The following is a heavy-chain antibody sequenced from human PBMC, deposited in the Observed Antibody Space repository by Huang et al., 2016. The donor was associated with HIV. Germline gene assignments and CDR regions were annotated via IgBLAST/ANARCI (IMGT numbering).Heavy chain of an antibody. D-gene: IGHD1-1*01. CDR3: ARERMMSWLDDHDAFDI. CDR2: INHSGST. J-gene: IGHJ3*02. CDR1: GGSFSGYY. V-gene: IGHV4-34*01. Sequence: QVQLQQWGAGLLKPSETLSLTCAVYGGSFSGYYWSWIRQSPGKGLEWIGEINHSGSTNYNPSRKSRLTISVDTSKNQFSLKLSSVTAADTAVYYCARERMMSWLDDHDAFDIWGQGTMVTVSS.